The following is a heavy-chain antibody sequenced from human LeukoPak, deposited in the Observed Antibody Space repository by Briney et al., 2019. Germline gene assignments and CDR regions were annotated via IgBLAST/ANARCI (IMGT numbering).Heavy chain of an antibody. Sequence: GGSLRLSCAASGFTFSSYGMHWVRQAPGKGLEWVAFIRYDGSNKYYADSVKGRFTISRDNSKNTLYLQMNSLRAEDTAVYYCARAGRDGCFDAFDIWGQGTMVTVSS. J-gene: IGHJ3*02. D-gene: IGHD5-24*01. CDR1: GFTFSSYG. CDR2: IRYDGSNK. V-gene: IGHV3-30*02. CDR3: ARAGRDGCFDAFDI.